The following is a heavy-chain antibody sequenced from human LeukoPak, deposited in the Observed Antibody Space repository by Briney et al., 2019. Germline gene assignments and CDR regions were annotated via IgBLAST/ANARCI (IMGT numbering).Heavy chain of an antibody. Sequence: GGSLRLSCAVSGFTVSGNYMSWVRQAPGKGLEWVSLIYSGGTTYYADSVKGRFTISRDNSKNTLYLHMNSLRAEDTAVYYCARRAGGYSHPYDYWGQGILVTVSS. D-gene: IGHD4-23*01. J-gene: IGHJ4*02. CDR3: ARRAGGYSHPYDY. V-gene: IGHV3-53*01. CDR2: IYSGGTT. CDR1: GFTVSGNY.